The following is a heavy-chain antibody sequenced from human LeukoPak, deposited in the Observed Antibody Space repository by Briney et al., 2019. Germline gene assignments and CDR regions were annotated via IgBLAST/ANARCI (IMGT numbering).Heavy chain of an antibody. J-gene: IGHJ4*02. V-gene: IGHV4-61*08. CDR3: ARHLGTTGVDY. CDR2: IYYSGST. CDR1: GGSISSADYY. Sequence: SQTLSLTCTVSGGSISSADYYWSWIRQPPGKGLEWIGYIYYSGSTNYNPSLKSRVTISVDTSKNQFSLKLSSVTAADTAVYYCARHLGTTGVDYWGQGTLVTVSS. D-gene: IGHD4-17*01.